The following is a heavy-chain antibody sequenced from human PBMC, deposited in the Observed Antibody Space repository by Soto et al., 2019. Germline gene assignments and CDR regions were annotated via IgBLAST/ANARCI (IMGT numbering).Heavy chain of an antibody. CDR1: GGTFSSYT. J-gene: IGHJ4*02. D-gene: IGHD5-12*01. CDR3: ARGGPYDIGDY. Sequence: QVQLVQSGAEVKKPGSSVKVSCKASGGTFSSYTISWVRQAPGQGLEWMGRIIPILGIANYAQKFQGRVTITADKSTSTAYMELSSLRSEDTAVYSCARGGPYDIGDYWGQGTLVTVSS. V-gene: IGHV1-69*02. CDR2: IIPILGIA.